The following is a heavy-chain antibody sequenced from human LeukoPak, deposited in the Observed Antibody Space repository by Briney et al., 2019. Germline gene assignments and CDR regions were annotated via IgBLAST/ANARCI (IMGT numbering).Heavy chain of an antibody. Sequence: GGPLRPSCAASGFTFSSYWMNWPRQAPGKGLEWVASINHIGNVNYYVDSVKGRFTISRDNSKSTVYLQMNSLRADDTAVYYCAKSYYIGYFEHWGQGSLVTVSS. CDR1: GFTFSSYW. CDR3: AKSYYIGYFEH. CDR2: INHIGNVN. J-gene: IGHJ1*01. V-gene: IGHV3-7*01. D-gene: IGHD3-22*01.